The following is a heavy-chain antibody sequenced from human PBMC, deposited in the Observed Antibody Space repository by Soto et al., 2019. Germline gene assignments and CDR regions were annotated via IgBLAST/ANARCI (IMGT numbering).Heavy chain of an antibody. V-gene: IGHV4-31*03. CDR1: GGSISSGGYY. CDR3: ARTCEGDSSGYYYLDY. J-gene: IGHJ4*02. CDR2: IYYSGST. D-gene: IGHD3-22*01. Sequence: QVQLQESGPGLVKPSQTLSLTCTVSGGSISSGGYYWSWIRQHPGKGLEWIGYIYYSGSTYYNPSLKSRVTISVDTSKNQFSLKLSSVTAADTAVYYCARTCEGDSSGYYYLDYWGQGTLVTVSS.